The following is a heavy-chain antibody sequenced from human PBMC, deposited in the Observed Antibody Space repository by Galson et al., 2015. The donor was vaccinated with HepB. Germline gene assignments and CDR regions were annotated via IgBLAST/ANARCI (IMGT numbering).Heavy chain of an antibody. CDR1: GYTFTRYG. D-gene: IGHD3-10*02. V-gene: IGHV1-18*01. CDR2: ISAYNGNT. Sequence: SVKVSCKASGYTFTRYGISWVRQAPGQGLEWMGWISAYNGNTNYAQKLQGRVTMTTDTSTSTAYMELRSLRSDDTAVYYCARDGDYVSSQAWFDPWGQGTLVTVSS. J-gene: IGHJ5*02. CDR3: ARDGDYVSSQAWFDP.